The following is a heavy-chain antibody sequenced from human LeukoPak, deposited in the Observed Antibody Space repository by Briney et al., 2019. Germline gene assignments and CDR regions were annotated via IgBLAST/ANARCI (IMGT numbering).Heavy chain of an antibody. Sequence: SETLSLTCTVSGGSISSRTYYWGWIRQPPGKGLEWIGSIYYSGSTYYNPSLKSRVTISVDTSKNQFSLKLSSVTAADTAVYYCARVLAAAAYFDYWGQGTLVTVSS. V-gene: IGHV4-39*07. D-gene: IGHD6-13*01. CDR2: IYYSGST. CDR3: ARVLAAAAYFDY. J-gene: IGHJ4*02. CDR1: GGSISSRTYY.